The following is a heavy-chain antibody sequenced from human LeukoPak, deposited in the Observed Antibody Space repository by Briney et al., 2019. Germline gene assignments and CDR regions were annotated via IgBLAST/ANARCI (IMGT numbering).Heavy chain of an antibody. J-gene: IGHJ4*02. CDR2: ISFDATNK. V-gene: IGHV3-30*18. CDR3: AKDSSADDSSGYSYYFDY. Sequence: GGSLRLSCAASGFTFSSYGMHWVRQAPGKGLEWVAVISFDATNKYYADSVKGRFTISRDNSKNTLYLQMNSLRAEDTAVCYCAKDSSADDSSGYSYYFDYWGQGTLVTVSS. D-gene: IGHD3-22*01. CDR1: GFTFSSYG.